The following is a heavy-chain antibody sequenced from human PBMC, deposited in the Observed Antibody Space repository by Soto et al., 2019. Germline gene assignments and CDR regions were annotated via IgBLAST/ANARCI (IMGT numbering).Heavy chain of an antibody. CDR3: ARDMNYGVSTVYYEVVAT. V-gene: IGHV3-7*01. D-gene: IGHD3-9*01. CDR1: GFTFSTSW. CDR2: MKGDGSKE. Sequence: VQLVESGGGLVQPGGSLRLSCLASGFTFSTSWMTWVRQAPGKGLEWVANMKGDGSKENYVDSVKGRFTISRDNAKNSLFLQMNSLRDEATALYYCARDMNYGVSTVYYEVVATWGQGTMVTVSP. J-gene: IGHJ3*01.